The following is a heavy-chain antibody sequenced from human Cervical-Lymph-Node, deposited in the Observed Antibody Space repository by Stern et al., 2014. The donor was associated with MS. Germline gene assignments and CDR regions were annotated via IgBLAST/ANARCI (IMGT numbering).Heavy chain of an antibody. CDR1: GYTFTSYY. V-gene: IGHV1-46*01. J-gene: IGHJ6*02. CDR3: AREVAGHRLGMMDV. Sequence: VQLVESGAEVKKPGASAKVSCKASGYTFTSYYMHWVRQAPGQGLEWMGIINPRGGSTSSAQKFQGRVTMTRDTSTSTVYMELSSLRSEDTAVYYCAREVAGHRLGMMDVWGQGTTVTVSS. D-gene: IGHD6-19*01. CDR2: INPRGGST.